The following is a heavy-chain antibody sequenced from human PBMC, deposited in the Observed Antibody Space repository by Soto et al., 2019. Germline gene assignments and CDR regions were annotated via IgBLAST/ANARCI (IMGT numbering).Heavy chain of an antibody. CDR2: NNPDNGNT. D-gene: IGHD2-15*01. J-gene: IGHJ5*02. CDR3: ARGIATGQLDP. Sequence: ASVKVSCKASGYTFTRYTMNLVRQAPGQRLEWMGWNNPDNGNTKSSQKFQDRVIITRDTSASTAYMDLSSLRSEDTAVYYCARGIATGQLDPWGQGTLVTVSS. CDR1: GYTFTRYT. V-gene: IGHV1-3*01.